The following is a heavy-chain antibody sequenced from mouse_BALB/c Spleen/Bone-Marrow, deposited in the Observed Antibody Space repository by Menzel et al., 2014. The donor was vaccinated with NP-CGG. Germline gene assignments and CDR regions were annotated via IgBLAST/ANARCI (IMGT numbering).Heavy chain of an antibody. V-gene: IGHV7-3*02. D-gene: IGHD1-2*01. J-gene: IGHJ4*01. CDR1: GFTFTDYY. CDR3: ARSPTASPYAIDY. CDR2: IRNKANGYTT. Sequence: EVQGVESGGGLAQPGVSLRLSCATSGFTFTDYYMNWVRQPPGKALEWLGFIRNKANGYTTEYSASVKGRFTISRDNSPTILYLQMNPLRSEDSATYYCARSPTASPYAIDYWGQGTSVTVSS.